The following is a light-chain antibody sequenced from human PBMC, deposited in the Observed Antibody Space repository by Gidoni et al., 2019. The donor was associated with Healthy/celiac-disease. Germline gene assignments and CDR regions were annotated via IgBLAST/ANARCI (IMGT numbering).Light chain of an antibody. CDR2: DAS. CDR3: QQYDNLPIT. CDR1: QDISNY. V-gene: IGKV1-33*01. J-gene: IGKJ5*01. Sequence: DIQMTQSPSSLSASVGDRVTITCQASQDISNYLNWYQQKPGKAPKLLIYDASNLETGVQSRFSGSGSGTDFTFTISSLQPEDIATYYCQQYDNLPITFGQXTRLEIK.